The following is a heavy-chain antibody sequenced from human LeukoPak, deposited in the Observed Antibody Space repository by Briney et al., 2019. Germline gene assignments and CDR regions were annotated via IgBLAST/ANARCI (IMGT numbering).Heavy chain of an antibody. D-gene: IGHD3-10*01. CDR3: ARVRGGSGSYNFDY. Sequence: SETLSLTCTVSGGSISSSSYYWGWIRQPPGKGLEWIGSIYYSGSTYYNPSLKSRVTISVDTSKNQFSLKLSSVTAADTAVYYCARVRGGSGSYNFDYWGQGTLVTVSS. J-gene: IGHJ4*02. CDR1: GGSISSSSYY. CDR2: IYYSGST. V-gene: IGHV4-39*07.